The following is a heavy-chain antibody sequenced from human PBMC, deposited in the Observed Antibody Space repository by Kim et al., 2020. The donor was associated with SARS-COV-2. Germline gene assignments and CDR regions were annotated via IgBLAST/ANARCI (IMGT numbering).Heavy chain of an antibody. V-gene: IGHV3-21*01. J-gene: IGHJ3*02. D-gene: IGHD2-21*01. CDR3: ARDLVDSFQVWAFDI. Sequence: GGSLRLSCAASGFTFSSYSMNWVRQAPGKGLEWVSSISSSSSYIYYADSVKGRFTISRDNAKNSLYLQMNSLRAEDTAVYYCARDLVDSFQVWAFDIWGQGTMVTVSS. CDR1: GFTFSSYS. CDR2: ISSSSSYI.